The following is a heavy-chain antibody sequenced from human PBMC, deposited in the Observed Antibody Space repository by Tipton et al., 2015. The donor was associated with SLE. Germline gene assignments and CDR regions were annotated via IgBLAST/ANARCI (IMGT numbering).Heavy chain of an antibody. V-gene: IGHV4-39*07. CDR1: GGSISSSSYY. CDR3: ARAWCSSTSFPFGY. CDR2: IYYSGST. D-gene: IGHD2-2*01. Sequence: TLSLTCTVSGGSISSSSYYWGWIRQPPGKGLEWIGSIYYSGSTYYNPSLKSRVTISVDTSKNQFSLKLSSVTAADTAVYYCARAWCSSTSFPFGYWGQGTLVTGSS. J-gene: IGHJ4*02.